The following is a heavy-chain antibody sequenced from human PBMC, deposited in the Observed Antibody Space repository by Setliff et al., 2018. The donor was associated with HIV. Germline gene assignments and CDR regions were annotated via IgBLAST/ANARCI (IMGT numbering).Heavy chain of an antibody. Sequence: PSETLSLTCTVSGGSISSGGSYWTWIRHHPGKGLEWIGYIYYNGVTYYHPSLKSRVNMSVDTSKNYFSLKLTSVAAADTAVYYCARETATNRGWFDPWGQGTLVTVSS. CDR3: ARETATNRGWFDP. CDR2: IYYNGVT. D-gene: IGHD4-17*01. CDR1: GGSISSGGSY. V-gene: IGHV4-31*03. J-gene: IGHJ5*02.